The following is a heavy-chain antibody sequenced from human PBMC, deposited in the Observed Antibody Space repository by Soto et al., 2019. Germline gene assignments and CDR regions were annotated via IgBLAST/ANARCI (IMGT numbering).Heavy chain of an antibody. CDR1: GFTFSTYA. J-gene: IGHJ4*02. CDR3: VKDREVATTRTVHFDY. V-gene: IGHV3-23*01. CDR2: ISGRGGDT. D-gene: IGHD5-12*01. Sequence: EVQLLESGGGLVQPGGSLRLSCAASGFTFSTYAMNWVRQAPGKGLEWVSVISGRGGDTYYADSVKGRFTISRDNSKNTLYVQMNSPRVEDTAVYYCVKDREVATTRTVHFDYWGQGTLVTVSS.